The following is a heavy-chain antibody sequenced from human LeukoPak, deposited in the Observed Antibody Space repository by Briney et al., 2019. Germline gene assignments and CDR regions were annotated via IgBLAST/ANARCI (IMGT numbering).Heavy chain of an antibody. D-gene: IGHD1-14*01. V-gene: IGHV1-69*13. CDR1: GYTFTSYG. J-gene: IGHJ4*02. CDR2: IIPIFGTA. Sequence: AASVNVSCKASGYTFTSYGISWVRQAPGQGLEWMGGIIPIFGTANYAQKFQGRVTITADESTSTAYMEPSSLRSEDTAVYYCARETKPYYFDYWGQGTLVTVSS. CDR3: ARETKPYYFDY.